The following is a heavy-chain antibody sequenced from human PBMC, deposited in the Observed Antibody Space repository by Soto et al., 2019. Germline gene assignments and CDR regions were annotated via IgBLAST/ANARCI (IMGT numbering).Heavy chain of an antibody. CDR3: ARRWSGTDC. Sequence: QVHLQESGPGLVKPSETLSLTCTVSGGSISIYYWNWIRQPPGKGLEWIGYVHYSGTTSYNPSVESRVTISLDTSKNQFSLRLTSVTAADTAVYYCARRWSGTDCWGQGTLVTVSS. V-gene: IGHV4-59*01. J-gene: IGHJ4*02. CDR2: VHYSGTT. D-gene: IGHD3-10*01. CDR1: GGSISIYY.